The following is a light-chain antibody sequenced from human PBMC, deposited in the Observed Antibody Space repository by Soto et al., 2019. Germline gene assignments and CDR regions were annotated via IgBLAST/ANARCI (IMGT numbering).Light chain of an antibody. Sequence: QSALTQPPSASGSPGQSVTISCTGTSSDVGGYNFVSWYQHLPGKAPKLMIFDVSKRPSGVPDRFSGSKSGTTASLTVSGLQAEDEADYYCSSYAGSNNLYVFGTGTKLTVL. CDR3: SSYAGSNNLYV. V-gene: IGLV2-8*01. J-gene: IGLJ1*01. CDR2: DVS. CDR1: SSDVGGYNF.